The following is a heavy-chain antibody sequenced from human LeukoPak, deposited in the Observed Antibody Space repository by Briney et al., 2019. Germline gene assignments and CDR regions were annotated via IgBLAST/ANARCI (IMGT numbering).Heavy chain of an antibody. D-gene: IGHD2-2*01. J-gene: IGHJ3*02. Sequence: ASVKVSCKASGHTFTSYAMNWVRQAPGQGLEWMGWINTNTGNPTYAQGFTGRFVFSLDTSVSTAYLQISSLKAEDTAVYYCARELGSSEAIDAFDIWGQGTMVTVSS. CDR1: GHTFTSYA. CDR2: INTNTGNP. V-gene: IGHV7-4-1*02. CDR3: ARELGSSEAIDAFDI.